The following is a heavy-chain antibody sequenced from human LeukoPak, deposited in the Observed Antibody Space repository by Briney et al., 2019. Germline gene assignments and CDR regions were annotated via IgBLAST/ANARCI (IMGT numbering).Heavy chain of an antibody. V-gene: IGHV4-30-2*01. CDR2: IYHSGST. Sequence: PSQTLSLTCTVSGGSISSGGYYWSWIRQPPGKGPEWIGYIYHSGSTYYNPSLKSRVTISVDRSKNQFSLKLSSVTAADTAVYYCARFGSSSFFDYWGQGTLVTVSS. CDR1: GGSISSGGYY. CDR3: ARFGSSSFFDY. J-gene: IGHJ4*02. D-gene: IGHD6-6*01.